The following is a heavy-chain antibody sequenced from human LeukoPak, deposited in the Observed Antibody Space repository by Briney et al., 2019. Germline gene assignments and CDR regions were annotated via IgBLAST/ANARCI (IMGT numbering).Heavy chain of an antibody. J-gene: IGHJ4*02. Sequence: PSETLSLTCTVSGGSISSSTYNWGWIRQPPGKGLEWIGSIFYSGTTHYNPSLKSRVTISVDTSKNQFSLNLRSVTAADTAVYYCARGGEYSRSSAAYWGQGTLVTVSS. D-gene: IGHD6-6*01. V-gene: IGHV4-39*01. CDR1: GGSISSSTYN. CDR3: ARGGEYSRSSAAY. CDR2: IFYSGTT.